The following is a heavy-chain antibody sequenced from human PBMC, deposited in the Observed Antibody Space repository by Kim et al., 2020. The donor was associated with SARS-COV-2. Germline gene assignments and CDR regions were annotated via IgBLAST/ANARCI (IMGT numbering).Heavy chain of an antibody. Sequence: SPSFQGQVTISADKSISTAYLQWRSLKASDTAMYYCACSSYYYGTLNFDYWGQGTLVTVSS. V-gene: IGHV5-51*01. CDR3: ACSSYYYGTLNFDY. D-gene: IGHD3-10*01. J-gene: IGHJ4*02.